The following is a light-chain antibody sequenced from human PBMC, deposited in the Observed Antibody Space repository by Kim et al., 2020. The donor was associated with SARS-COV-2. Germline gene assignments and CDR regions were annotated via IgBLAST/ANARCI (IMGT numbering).Light chain of an antibody. V-gene: IGLV6-57*03. CDR1: GGSIAPNY. Sequence: KTVTISCTRTGGSIAPNYVHWYQLRPGSAPTIVIYEDHQRPSGVPERFSGSIDPSSNSASLTISGLETEDEADYYCQSYDATIRVFGGGTKVTVL. CDR2: EDH. CDR3: QSYDATIRV. J-gene: IGLJ3*02.